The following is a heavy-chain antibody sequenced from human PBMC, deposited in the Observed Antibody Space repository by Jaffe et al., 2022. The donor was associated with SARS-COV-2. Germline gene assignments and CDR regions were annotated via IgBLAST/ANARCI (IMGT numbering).Heavy chain of an antibody. V-gene: IGHV3-30-3*01. J-gene: IGHJ6*02. CDR3: ARERTVTAYYYYGMDV. CDR1: GFTFSSYA. D-gene: IGHD4-4*01. Sequence: QVQLVESGGGVVQPGRSLRLSCAASGFTFSSYAMHWVRQAPGKGLEWVAVISYDGSNKYYADSVKGRFTISRDNSKNTLYLQMNSLRAEDTAVYYCARERTVTAYYYYGMDVWGQGTTVTVSS. CDR2: ISYDGSNK.